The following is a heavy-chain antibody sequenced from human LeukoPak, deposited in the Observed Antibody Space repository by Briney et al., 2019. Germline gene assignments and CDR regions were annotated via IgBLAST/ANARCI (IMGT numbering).Heavy chain of an antibody. CDR3: AREGSYYDSSGYYEVDY. J-gene: IGHJ4*02. D-gene: IGHD3-22*01. CDR1: GFTFSSYS. V-gene: IGHV3-21*01. Sequence: GGSLRLSCAASGFTFSSYSMNWVRQAPGKGLEWVSSISSSSSYIYYADSVKGRFTISRGNAKNSLYLQMNSLRAEDTAVYYCAREGSYYDSSGYYEVDYWGQGTLVTVSS. CDR2: ISSSSSYI.